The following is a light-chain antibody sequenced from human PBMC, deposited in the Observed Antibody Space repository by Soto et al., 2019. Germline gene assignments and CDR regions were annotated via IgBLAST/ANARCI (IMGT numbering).Light chain of an antibody. Sequence: QSVLTQPPSVSAAPGQKVTISCSRTSSDIEDNYVFWYQQLPLSAPQHLINDNDKRPSQIHDRSSGSKSGKSAALDITGLQTGDEADYYCGTWDTSLSVGVFGSGTKVTVL. CDR2: DND. CDR1: SSDIEDNY. CDR3: GTWDTSLSVGV. J-gene: IGLJ1*01. V-gene: IGLV1-51*01.